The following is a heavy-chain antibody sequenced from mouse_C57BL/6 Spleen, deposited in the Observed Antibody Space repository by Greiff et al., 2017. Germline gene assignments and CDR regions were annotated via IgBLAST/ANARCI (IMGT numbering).Heavy chain of an antibody. CDR2: IDASDSST. CDR1: GYTFTSYW. J-gene: IGHJ2*01. CDR3: TRGFYDGYSYYFDY. D-gene: IGHD2-3*01. Sequence: VQLQQPGAELVRPGTSVKLSCKASGYTFTSYWMHWVQQRPGQGLEWIGVIDASDSSTNYTQQFKGKATLTVDTSSRTAYMQLSSLTSEDSAVEYCTRGFYDGYSYYFDYWGQGTTLTVSS. V-gene: IGHV1-59*01.